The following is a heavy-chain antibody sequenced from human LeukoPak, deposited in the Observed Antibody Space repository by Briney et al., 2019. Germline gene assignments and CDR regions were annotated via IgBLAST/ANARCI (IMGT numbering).Heavy chain of an antibody. CDR1: GFTFSSYA. CDR3: VKDLVGYSYGYDFDY. J-gene: IGHJ4*02. Sequence: GGSLRLSCAASGFTFSSYAMHWVRQAPGKGLEYVSAISSNGGSTYYADSVKGRFTISRDNSKNTLYLQMSSLRAEDTAVYYCVKDLVGYSYGYDFDYWGQGTLVTVSS. V-gene: IGHV3-64D*06. D-gene: IGHD5-18*01. CDR2: ISSNGGST.